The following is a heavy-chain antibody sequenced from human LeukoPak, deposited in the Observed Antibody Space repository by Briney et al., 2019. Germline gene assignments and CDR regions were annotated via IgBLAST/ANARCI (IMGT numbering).Heavy chain of an antibody. Sequence: PSETLSLTCTVSGGSISNYYWNWIRQPAGTGPEWIGRIYASGTINYNPSLKRRVTMSLDTSKSQFSLILSSVTAADTAVYYCARDNRYCSGGTCYSGQDYWGQGTLVTVSS. CDR2: IYASGTI. CDR1: GGSISNYY. CDR3: ARDNRYCSGGTCYSGQDY. V-gene: IGHV4-4*07. J-gene: IGHJ4*02. D-gene: IGHD2-15*01.